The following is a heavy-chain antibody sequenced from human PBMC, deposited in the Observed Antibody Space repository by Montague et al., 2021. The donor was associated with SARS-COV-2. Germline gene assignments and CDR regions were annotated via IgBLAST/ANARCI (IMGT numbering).Heavy chain of an antibody. D-gene: IGHD3-10*01. CDR3: ARLRDGVVPSPILGVGPYYSYYFMDV. CDR2: INHGGIT. Sequence: SETLSLTCAVYGGSFSGYYWNWIRQPPGKGLEWIGEINHGGITNYNPSLKSRLTISADTSKNQFSLKLTSVAAADTAVYYCARLRDGVVPSPILGVGPYYSYYFMDVWGKGTTVTVSS. CDR1: GGSFSGYY. J-gene: IGHJ6*03. V-gene: IGHV4-34*01.